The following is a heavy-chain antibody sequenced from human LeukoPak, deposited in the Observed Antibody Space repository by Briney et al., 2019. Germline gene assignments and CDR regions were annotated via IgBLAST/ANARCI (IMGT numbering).Heavy chain of an antibody. CDR1: GFTFSSYA. CDR2: ISGSGGST. CDR3: AKDQAPTSYHSSGFLN. D-gene: IGHD3-22*01. V-gene: IGHV3-23*01. Sequence: GGSLRLSCAASGFTFSSYAMSWVRQAPGKGREWVSAISGSGGSTYYADSVKGRFTISRDNSKNTLSLQMNSLRGADTAVYYCAKDQAPTSYHSSGFLNWGQGTLVTVSS. J-gene: IGHJ4*02.